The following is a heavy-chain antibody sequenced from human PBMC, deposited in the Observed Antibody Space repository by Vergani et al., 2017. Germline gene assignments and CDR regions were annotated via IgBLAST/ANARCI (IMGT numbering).Heavy chain of an antibody. CDR3: ARRVHDYYYYGMDV. Sequence: QLQLQESGPGLVKPSETPSLTCTVSGGSISSSSYYWGWIRQPPGKGLEWIGSIYYSGSTYYNPSLKSRVTISVDTSKNQFSLKLSSVTAADTAVYYCARRVHDYYYYGMDVWGQGTTVTVSS. V-gene: IGHV4-39*01. D-gene: IGHD1-1*01. J-gene: IGHJ6*02. CDR1: GGSISSSSYY. CDR2: IYYSGST.